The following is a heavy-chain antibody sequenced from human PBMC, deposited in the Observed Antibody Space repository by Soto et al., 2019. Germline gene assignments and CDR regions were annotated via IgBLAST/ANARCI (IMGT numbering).Heavy chain of an antibody. CDR3: AKFWRRLAVGAWGAFDI. D-gene: IGHD3-3*01. J-gene: IGHJ3*02. CDR1: GFTFSSYA. Sequence: GGSLRLSCAASGFTFSSYAMSWVRQAPGKGLEWVSAISGSGGSTYYADSVKGRFTISRDNSKNTLYLQMNSLRAEDTAVYYCAKFWRRLAVGAWGAFDIWGQGTMVTVSS. CDR2: ISGSGGST. V-gene: IGHV3-23*01.